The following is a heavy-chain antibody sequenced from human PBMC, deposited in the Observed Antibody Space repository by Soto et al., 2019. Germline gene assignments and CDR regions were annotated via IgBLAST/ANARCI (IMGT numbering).Heavy chain of an antibody. CDR1: GGTFSSYA. Sequence: SVKVSCKASGGTFSSYAISWVRQAPGQGLEWMGGIIPIFGTANYAQKFQGRVTITADESTSTAYMELSSLRSEDTAVYYCARVGRIVLRYFVWTFDYWGQGTLVTVSS. D-gene: IGHD3-9*01. CDR2: IIPIFGTA. J-gene: IGHJ4*02. CDR3: ARVGRIVLRYFVWTFDY. V-gene: IGHV1-69*13.